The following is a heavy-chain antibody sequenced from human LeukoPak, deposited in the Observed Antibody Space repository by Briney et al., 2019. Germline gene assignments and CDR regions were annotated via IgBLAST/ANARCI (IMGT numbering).Heavy chain of an antibody. CDR3: ARDLAGTIFGVVTPQY. V-gene: IGHV1-2*02. CDR1: GYTFTGYY. Sequence: ASVKVSCKAFGYTFTGYYMHWVRQAPGQGLEWMGWINPNSGGTNYAQKFQGRVTMTRDTSISTAYMELSRLRSDDTAVYYCARDLAGTIFGVVTPQYWGQGTLVTISS. CDR2: INPNSGGT. D-gene: IGHD3-3*01. J-gene: IGHJ4*02.